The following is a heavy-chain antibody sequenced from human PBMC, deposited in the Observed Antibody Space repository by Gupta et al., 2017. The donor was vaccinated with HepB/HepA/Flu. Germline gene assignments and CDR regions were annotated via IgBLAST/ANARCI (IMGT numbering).Heavy chain of an antibody. J-gene: IGHJ6*03. CDR3: VKDLHFWSAMDV. V-gene: IGHV3-23*01. CDR2: IGTDIRT. Sequence: EVQLLESGGGLVQPGGSLRLSCAASGFTFGGNAMSWVRQAPGKGLEWVSGIGTDIRTHYADSVRGRFTISRDNAKNTVYLQMNRLTVEDTAVYYWVKDLHFWSAMDVWGKGTTVPVSS. CDR1: GFTFGGNA. D-gene: IGHD3-3*02.